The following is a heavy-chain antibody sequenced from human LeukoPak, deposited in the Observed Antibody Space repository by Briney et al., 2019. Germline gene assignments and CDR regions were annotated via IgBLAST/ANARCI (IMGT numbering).Heavy chain of an antibody. Sequence: GGSLRLSCAASGFTFSSYAMNWVRQAPGKGLEWVSGISTSGGSTYYADSVKGRFTISRDNSKEALYLQMNSLRAEDTAVYYCAKGGGEYSSSFNYWGQGTLVTVSS. V-gene: IGHV3-23*01. D-gene: IGHD6-6*01. CDR1: GFTFSSYA. CDR3: AKGGGEYSSSFNY. J-gene: IGHJ4*02. CDR2: ISTSGGST.